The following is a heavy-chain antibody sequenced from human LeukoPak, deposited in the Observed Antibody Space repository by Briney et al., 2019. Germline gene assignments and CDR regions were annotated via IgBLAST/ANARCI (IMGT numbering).Heavy chain of an antibody. Sequence: GGSLRLSCAASGFTFSSYGMHWVRQAPGKGLEWVSSLTATGAGTYYADSVKGRFTISRDNSKNTVFLQLTSVKVEDTALYYCAARGPQQQLAWGQGTLVTVSS. CDR3: AARGPQQQLA. D-gene: IGHD6-13*01. V-gene: IGHV3-23*01. J-gene: IGHJ5*02. CDR2: LTATGAGT. CDR1: GFTFSSYG.